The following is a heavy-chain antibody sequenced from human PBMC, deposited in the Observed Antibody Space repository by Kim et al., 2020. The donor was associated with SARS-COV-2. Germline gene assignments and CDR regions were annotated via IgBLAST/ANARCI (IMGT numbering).Heavy chain of an antibody. CDR1: GGSFSGYY. Sequence: SETLSLTCAVYGGSFSGYYWSWIRQPPGKGLEWIGEINHSGSTNYNPSLKSRVTISVDTSKNQFSLKLSSVTAADTAVYYCARGDLILTGWRYYYYGMDVWGQGTTVTVSS. D-gene: IGHD3-9*01. CDR2: INHSGST. J-gene: IGHJ6*02. CDR3: ARGDLILTGWRYYYYGMDV. V-gene: IGHV4-34*01.